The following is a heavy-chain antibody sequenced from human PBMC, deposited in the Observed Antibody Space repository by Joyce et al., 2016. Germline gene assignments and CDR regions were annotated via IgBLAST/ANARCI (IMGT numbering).Heavy chain of an antibody. CDR3: ARSQWLAPLMY. CDR2: INNSGVT. CDR1: GGPFRGFF. J-gene: IGHJ4*02. V-gene: IGHV4-34*01. Sequence: QVQLQQWGAGLLKPSETLSLTCAVSGGPFRGFFWTWVRQPPGKGLEWIGDINNSGVTNYNPSLKTRVTFSVDTSKNQFSLKLTSLSAADTAVYYCARSQWLAPLMYWGQGTLVTVSS. D-gene: IGHD6-19*01.